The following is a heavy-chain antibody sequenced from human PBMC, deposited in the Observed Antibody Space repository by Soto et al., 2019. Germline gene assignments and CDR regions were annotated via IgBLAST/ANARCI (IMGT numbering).Heavy chain of an antibody. CDR3: ARLVLQYNWMDP. J-gene: IGHJ5*02. Sequence: QVQLQQWGAGLLEPSETLSLTCGISGGSFSGFYWSWIRQSPGKGLEWIGEINHSGTTHYNPSLESRVNIWIDTSKAQISLKVNSVTAADTAIYYCARLVLQYNWMDPWGQGTLVSVSS. CDR2: INHSGTT. V-gene: IGHV4-34*01. D-gene: IGHD1-1*01. CDR1: GGSFSGFY.